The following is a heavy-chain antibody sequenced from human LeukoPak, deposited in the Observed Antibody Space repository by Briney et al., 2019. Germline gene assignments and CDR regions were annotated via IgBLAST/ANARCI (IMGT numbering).Heavy chain of an antibody. Sequence: PGGSLRLSCAASGFTFDDYAMHWVRQAPGKGLEWVSGISWNGGSIGYADSVKGRFTISRDNAKNSLYLQMNSLRAEDTALYYCAKDMFLSYGGNSGWYFDYWGQGTLVTVSS. CDR1: GFTFDDYA. CDR2: ISWNGGSI. CDR3: AKDMFLSYGGNSGWYFDY. J-gene: IGHJ4*02. D-gene: IGHD4-23*01. V-gene: IGHV3-9*01.